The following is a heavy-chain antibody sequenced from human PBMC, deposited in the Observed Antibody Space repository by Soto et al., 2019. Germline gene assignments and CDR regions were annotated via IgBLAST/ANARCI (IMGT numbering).Heavy chain of an antibody. CDR3: ARDPGVGATT. D-gene: IGHD1-26*01. J-gene: IGHJ4*02. V-gene: IGHV4-4*02. Sequence: QVQLQESGPGLVKPSGTLSLTCAVSGGSISSSNWWSWVRQPPGKGLEWIGEIYNSGSTNNNPSLKSRVTISVDKCNNQFSLKLISVTAADTVVYYCARDPGVGATTWGQGTLVTIAT. CDR2: IYNSGST. CDR1: GGSISSSNW.